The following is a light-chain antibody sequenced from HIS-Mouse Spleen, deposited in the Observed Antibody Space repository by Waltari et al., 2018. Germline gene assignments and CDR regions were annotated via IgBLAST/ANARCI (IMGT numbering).Light chain of an antibody. CDR1: SSDAGGYNY. Sequence: QSALTQPASVSGSPGQSITIPCTGTSSDAGGYNYVSWYQQHPGKAPKLMIYDVSNRPSGVSNRFSGSKSGNTASLTISGLQAEDEADYYCSSYTSSSTPVVFGGGTKLTVL. CDR3: SSYTSSSTPVV. V-gene: IGLV2-14*03. J-gene: IGLJ2*01. CDR2: DVS.